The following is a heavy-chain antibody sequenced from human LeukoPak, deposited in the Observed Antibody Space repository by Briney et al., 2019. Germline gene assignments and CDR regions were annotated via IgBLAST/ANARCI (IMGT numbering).Heavy chain of an antibody. V-gene: IGHV4-4*07. D-gene: IGHD2-15*01. CDR1: ADSTSNYW. J-gene: IGHJ3*02. CDR2: IKTRGGN. CDR3: ARFPSFYDLSGAANAFDI. Sequence: SETLSLTCIVSADSTSNYWWNWIRLPAGKGLEWIGRIKTRGGNNYNPSLRSRVTMSLDTSKNQFSLQLTSVTAADTAVYYCARFPSFYDLSGAANAFDIWGQGTMVIVSS.